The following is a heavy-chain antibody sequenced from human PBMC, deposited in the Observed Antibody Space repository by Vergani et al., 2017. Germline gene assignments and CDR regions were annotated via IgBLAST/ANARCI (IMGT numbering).Heavy chain of an antibody. CDR1: GGSISSYY. J-gene: IGHJ4*02. D-gene: IGHD3-10*01. CDR3: ARFTMVRGVIAYYFDY. CDR2: IYYSGST. Sequence: QVQLQESGPGLVKPSETLSLTCTVSGGSISSYYWSWIRQPPGKGLEWIGYIYYSGSTNYNPSLKSRVTISVDTSKNQFSLKLSSVTAADTAVYYCARFTMVRGVIAYYFDYGGQGTLVTVSS. V-gene: IGHV4-59*01.